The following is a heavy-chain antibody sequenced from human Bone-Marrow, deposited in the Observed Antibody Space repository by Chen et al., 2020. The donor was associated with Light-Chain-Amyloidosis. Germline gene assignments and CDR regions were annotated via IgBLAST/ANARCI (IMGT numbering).Heavy chain of an antibody. D-gene: IGHD5-12*01. CDR3: ARGAERGYSGYESTNFDY. V-gene: IGHV1-2*02. J-gene: IGHJ4*02. CDR1: GYTFTGYY. CDR2: INPNSGGT. Sequence: QVQLVQSGAEVKKPGAPVNVSCKASGYTFTGYYMHWVRQAPGQGLEWMGWINPNSGGTNYAQKFQGRVTMTRDTSISTAYMELSRLRSDDTAVYYCARGAERGYSGYESTNFDYWGQGTLVTVSS.